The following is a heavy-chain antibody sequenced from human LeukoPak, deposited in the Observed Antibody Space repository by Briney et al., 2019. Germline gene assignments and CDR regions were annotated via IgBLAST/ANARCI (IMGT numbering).Heavy chain of an antibody. CDR3: ARSLSMAGLT. J-gene: IGHJ4*02. V-gene: IGHV4-39*01. CDR2: IYKSGST. Sequence: SETLSLTCTVSGGSIRSSYYYWGWIRQPPGKGLEWIGSIYKSGSTFYNPSLKSRVIISVDTSRNQFSLKLNSVSAADTAVYYCARSLSMAGLTWGQGTLVAVSS. D-gene: IGHD6-19*01. CDR1: GGSIRSSYYY.